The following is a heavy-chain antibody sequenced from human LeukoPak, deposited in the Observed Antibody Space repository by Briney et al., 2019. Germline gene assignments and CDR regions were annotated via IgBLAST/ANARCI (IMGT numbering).Heavy chain of an antibody. CDR3: ARVPGDFYGSGSPYWFDP. V-gene: IGHV1-18*01. D-gene: IGHD3-10*01. CDR1: GYTFNSYG. Sequence: GASVKVSCKSSGYTFNSYGITWVRQAPGQGLEWMGWIHTYNGHTNYAQKLQGRVTMTTDTSTSTAYMELRSLRSEDTAVYYCARVPGDFYGSGSPYWFDPWGQGTLVTVSS. J-gene: IGHJ5*02. CDR2: IHTYNGHT.